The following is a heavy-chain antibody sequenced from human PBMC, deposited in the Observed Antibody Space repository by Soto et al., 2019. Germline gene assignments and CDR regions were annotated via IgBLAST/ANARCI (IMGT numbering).Heavy chain of an antibody. D-gene: IGHD3-16*01. CDR2: LNQDGSDK. V-gene: IGHV3-7*04. CDR1: GFTFSKSW. Sequence: VQLVESGGGLVQPGGSLRLTCTTSGFTFSKSWMSWVRQAPGKGLEWVANLNQDGSDKSYVDSVKGRFAISRDNAKNSLYLEMNSLPTEDTAVYYCVRGGGNFDYWGQGTLVTVSS. CDR3: VRGGGNFDY. J-gene: IGHJ4*02.